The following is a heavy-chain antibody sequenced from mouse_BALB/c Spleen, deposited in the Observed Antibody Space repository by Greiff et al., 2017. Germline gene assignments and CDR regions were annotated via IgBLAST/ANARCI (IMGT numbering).Heavy chain of an antibody. CDR2: ISDGGSYT. CDR3: ARGEGYYGSSSAWFAY. CDR1: GFTFSGYS. J-gene: IGHJ3*01. D-gene: IGHD1-1*01. Sequence: EVQRVESGGGLVKPGGSLKLSCAASGFTFSGYSMYWVRQTPEKRLEWVAYISDGGSYTYYPDSVKGRFTISRDNAKNTLYLQMSSLKSEDTAMYYCARGEGYYGSSSAWFAYWGQGTLVTVSA. V-gene: IGHV5-4*02.